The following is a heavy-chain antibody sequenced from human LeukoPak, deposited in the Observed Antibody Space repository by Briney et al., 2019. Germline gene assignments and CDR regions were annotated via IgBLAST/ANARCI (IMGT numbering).Heavy chain of an antibody. CDR3: ARDPSPLRFLEWLRSSTYMDV. CDR1: GFTFSSYA. Sequence: QPGGSLRLSCAASGFTFSSYAMHWVRQAPGKGLEWVAVISYDGSNKYYADSVKGRFTISRDNSKNTLYLQMNSLRAEDTAVYYCARDPSPLRFLEWLRSSTYMDVWGKGTTVTVSS. J-gene: IGHJ6*03. D-gene: IGHD3-3*01. V-gene: IGHV3-30*04. CDR2: ISYDGSNK.